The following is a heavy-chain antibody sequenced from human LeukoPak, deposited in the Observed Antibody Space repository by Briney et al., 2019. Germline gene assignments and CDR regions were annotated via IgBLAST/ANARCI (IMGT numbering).Heavy chain of an antibody. CDR2: INPNSGGT. CDR3: ARVIGLQQSPWRLFDP. CDR1: GYTFTGYY. Sequence: GASVKVSCKASGYTFTGYYMHWVRQAPGQGLEWMGWINPNSGGTNYAQKFQGWVTMTRDTSISTAYMELSRLRSDDTAVYCCARVIGLQQSPWRLFDPWGQGTLVTVSS. V-gene: IGHV1-2*04. D-gene: IGHD6-13*01. J-gene: IGHJ5*02.